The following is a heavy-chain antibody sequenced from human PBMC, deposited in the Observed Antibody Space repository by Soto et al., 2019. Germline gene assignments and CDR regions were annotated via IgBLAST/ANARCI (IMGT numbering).Heavy chain of an antibody. V-gene: IGHV6-1*01. Sequence: QVQLQQSGPGLVKPSQTLSLTCAITGDSVSSNSAGWSWVRQSPSRGLEWLGRTYYSSKWYYEYAVSVRGRITINPDTSKSQYSLQLNSVTHDDTAVYFWAGGEQYSGRIFDYWGQGTVVTVSS. CDR1: GDSVSSNSAG. CDR2: TYYSSKWYY. J-gene: IGHJ4*01. D-gene: IGHD1-26*01. CDR3: AGGEQYSGRIFDY.